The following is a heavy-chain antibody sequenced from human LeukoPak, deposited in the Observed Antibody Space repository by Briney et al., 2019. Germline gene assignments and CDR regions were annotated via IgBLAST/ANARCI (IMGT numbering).Heavy chain of an antibody. V-gene: IGHV3-23*01. Sequence: PGGSLRLSCAASGFIFGSCAMTWVRQAPGKGLEWVSSISPAGINIQYAHSVNGRFTISRDNSTTTSYLQMKSLSAVDTAVYYCGKEKGNWGSSYDYWGQGTLVTVSS. CDR1: GFIFGSCA. D-gene: IGHD7-27*01. J-gene: IGHJ4*02. CDR3: GKEKGNWGSSYDY. CDR2: ISPAGINI.